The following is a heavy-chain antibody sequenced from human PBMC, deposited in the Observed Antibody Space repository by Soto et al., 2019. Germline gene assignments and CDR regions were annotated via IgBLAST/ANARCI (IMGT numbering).Heavy chain of an antibody. J-gene: IGHJ6*03. V-gene: IGHV3-13*01. CDR1: GSTFSSYD. Sequence: GGSLRLSCAASGSTFSSYDMHWVRQATGKGLEWVSAIGTAGDTYYPGSVKGRFTISRENAKNSLYLQMNSLRAGDTAVYYCARVRVTNYYYYMDVWGKGTTVTVSS. CDR3: ARVRVTNYYYYMDV. D-gene: IGHD1-1*01. CDR2: IGTAGDT.